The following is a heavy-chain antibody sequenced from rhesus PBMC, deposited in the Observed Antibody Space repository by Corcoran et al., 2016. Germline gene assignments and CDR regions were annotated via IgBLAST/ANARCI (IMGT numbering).Heavy chain of an antibody. J-gene: IGHJ3*01. Sequence: QVQLVQSGPEVKQPGASVKVSCKASGYSLPTSGMIWVRRAPGPGLGWMGGMNTYTGKPTYAQGFTERFVFSMDTSVSTVYLQISSLKGEDTAVYYCARGSDNGAFDFWGQGLRVTVSS. CDR3: ARGSDNGAFDF. V-gene: IGHV7-193*02. CDR2: MNTYTGKP. D-gene: IGHD2-21*01. CDR1: GYSLPTSG.